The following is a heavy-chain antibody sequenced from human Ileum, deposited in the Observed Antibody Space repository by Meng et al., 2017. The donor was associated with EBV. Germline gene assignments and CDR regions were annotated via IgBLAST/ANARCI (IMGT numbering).Heavy chain of an antibody. D-gene: IGHD5-18*01. Sequence: QWQLQDPGPGLVKPSEILSLTCTVSGGSVSISSYYWSWIRQHPGKGLEWIGYIYYSGPTNYNPSLESRVTISVDTSKNQFSLKLRSVAASDTAVYYCARGWDTAMDSGWGQGTLVTVSS. CDR1: GGSVSISSYY. V-gene: IGHV4-61*01. J-gene: IGHJ4*02. CDR2: IYYSGPT. CDR3: ARGWDTAMDSG.